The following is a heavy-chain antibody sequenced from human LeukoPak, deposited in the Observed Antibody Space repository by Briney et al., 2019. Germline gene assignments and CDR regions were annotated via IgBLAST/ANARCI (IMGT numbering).Heavy chain of an antibody. CDR2: INPNSGGT. V-gene: IGHV1-2*02. CDR3: ARRAPQGAFDI. Sequence: ASVKVSCKASGGTFSNYGISWVRQAPGQGLEWMGWINPNSGGTDYAQKFQGRVTMTRDTSISTAYMELSRLRSDDTAVYYCARRAPQGAFDIWAQGTMVTVSS. CDR1: GGTFSNYG. J-gene: IGHJ3*02.